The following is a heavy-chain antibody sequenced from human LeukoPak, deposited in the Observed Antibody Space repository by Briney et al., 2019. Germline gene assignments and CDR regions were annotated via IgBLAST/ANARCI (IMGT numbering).Heavy chain of an antibody. CDR1: GGSISSGGYY. J-gene: IGHJ6*03. V-gene: IGHV4-61*08. Sequence: SETLSLTCTVSGGSISSGGYYWSWIRQPPGKGLEWIGYIYYSGSTNYNPSLKSRVTISVDTSKNQFSLKLSSVTAADTAVYYCARVDSSSRYYYYYYYMDVWGKGTTVTVSS. CDR3: ARVDSSSRYYYYYYYMDV. D-gene: IGHD6-6*01. CDR2: IYYSGST.